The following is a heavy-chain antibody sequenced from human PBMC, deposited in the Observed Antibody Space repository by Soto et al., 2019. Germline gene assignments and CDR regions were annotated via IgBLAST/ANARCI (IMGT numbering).Heavy chain of an antibody. J-gene: IGHJ5*02. Sequence: GGCLRLSCVASGFPFNTYAMSWVRQAPGKGPEWVSAISESGDNAFYADSVQGRFTISRDNSYNILYLQMNSLRAEDTALYFCAKGGYIYGLDPWGQGTLVTVSS. CDR1: GFPFNTYA. D-gene: IGHD5-18*01. CDR3: AKGGYIYGLDP. CDR2: ISESGDNA. V-gene: IGHV3-23*01.